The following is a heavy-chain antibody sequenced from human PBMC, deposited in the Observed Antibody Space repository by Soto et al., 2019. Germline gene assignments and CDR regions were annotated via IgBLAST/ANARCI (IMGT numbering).Heavy chain of an antibody. D-gene: IGHD2-15*01. Sequence: QVQLVQSGAEVKKPGSSVKVSYKASGGTFSSYAISWVRQAPGQGLEWMGGIIPIFGTANYAQQFKGRVTITADESTSTAYMELSSLRSEDTAVYYCARESRYCSGGSCYFLPGIDYWGQGTLVTVSS. V-gene: IGHV1-69*12. CDR1: GGTFSSYA. J-gene: IGHJ4*02. CDR2: IIPIFGTA. CDR3: ARESRYCSGGSCYFLPGIDY.